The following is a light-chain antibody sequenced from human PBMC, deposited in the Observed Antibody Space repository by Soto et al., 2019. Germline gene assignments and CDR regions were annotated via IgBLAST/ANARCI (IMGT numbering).Light chain of an antibody. Sequence: QSVLTQPPSVSGAPGQRVTISCTGSSSNIGEGYDVPWYQQLPGKAPKVLIYDISNRPSGVPYRFSGTKSGTSASLTISGLQAEDEDDYYCCSYKRSGTLIFGTGTKVTVL. V-gene: IGLV1-40*01. CDR2: DIS. J-gene: IGLJ1*01. CDR3: CSYKRSGTLI. CDR1: SSNIGEGYD.